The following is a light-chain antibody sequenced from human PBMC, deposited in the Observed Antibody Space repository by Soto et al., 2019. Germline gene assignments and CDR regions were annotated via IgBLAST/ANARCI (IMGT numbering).Light chain of an antibody. Sequence: QLVLTQPPSVSGAPGQRVTISCTGSSYNIGADYDVHWYQQFPGTAPQLLIHSNSNRPSGVPDRFSGSKSGTSASLAITGLQAEDEADYYCQSYDTNYVLFGGGTKLTVL. CDR3: QSYDTNYVL. CDR2: SNS. CDR1: SYNIGADYD. V-gene: IGLV1-40*01. J-gene: IGLJ2*01.